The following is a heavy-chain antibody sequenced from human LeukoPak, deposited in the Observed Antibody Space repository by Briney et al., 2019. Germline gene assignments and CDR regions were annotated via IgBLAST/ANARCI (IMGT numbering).Heavy chain of an antibody. V-gene: IGHV3-7*01. CDR2: IDPDGSHQ. J-gene: IGHJ4*02. D-gene: IGHD3-22*01. Sequence: PGGSLRLSCVGSGFTFSDYWATWVRQAPGKGLEWVANIDPDGSHQYYVDSVKGRFTISKDNAKNSLYLQMNSLRAEDTAVYYCARVAYYYDSSGYVTTPFDYWGQGTLVTVSS. CDR1: GFTFSDYW. CDR3: ARVAYYYDSSGYVTTPFDY.